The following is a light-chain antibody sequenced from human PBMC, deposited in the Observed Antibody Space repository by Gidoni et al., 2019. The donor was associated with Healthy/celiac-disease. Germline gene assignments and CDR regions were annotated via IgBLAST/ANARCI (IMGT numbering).Light chain of an antibody. Sequence: DIQMTQSPSSLSASVGDRVTITCRASQSISSYLNWYQQKPGKAPKLLIYAASSLKSGVPSRFSGSGSGTDFTLTIRSLQPEDFATYYCQQSYSTPLLTFGGGTKVEIK. V-gene: IGKV1-39*01. CDR1: QSISSY. CDR3: QQSYSTPLLT. J-gene: IGKJ4*01. CDR2: AAS.